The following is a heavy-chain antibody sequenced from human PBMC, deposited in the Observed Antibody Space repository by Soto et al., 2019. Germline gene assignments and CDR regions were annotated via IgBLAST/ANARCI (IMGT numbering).Heavy chain of an antibody. V-gene: IGHV1-18*01. Sequence: ASVKVSCKASGYTFTSYGISWVRQAPGQGLEWMGWISAYNGNTDYAQKLQGRVTMTTDTSTSTAYMELRSLRSDDTAVYYCARDTAYYDILTGYNFEYWGQGTLVTVYS. J-gene: IGHJ4*02. CDR1: GYTFTSYG. CDR3: ARDTAYYDILTGYNFEY. CDR2: ISAYNGNT. D-gene: IGHD3-9*01.